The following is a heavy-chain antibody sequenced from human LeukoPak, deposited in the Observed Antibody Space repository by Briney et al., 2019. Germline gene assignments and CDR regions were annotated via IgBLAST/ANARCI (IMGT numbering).Heavy chain of an antibody. CDR2: IYCSGST. V-gene: IGHV4-59*01. CDR1: GGSISSYY. CDR3: ARVYSSGWEGYYFDY. Sequence: SETLSLTCTVSGGSISSYYWSWIRQPPGKGLEWIGYIYCSGSTNYNPSLKSRVTISVDTSKNQFSLKLSSVTAADTAVYYCARVYSSGWEGYYFDYWGQGTLVTVSS. J-gene: IGHJ4*02. D-gene: IGHD6-19*01.